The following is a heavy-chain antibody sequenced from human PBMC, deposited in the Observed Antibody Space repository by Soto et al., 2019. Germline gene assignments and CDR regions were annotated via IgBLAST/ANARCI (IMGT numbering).Heavy chain of an antibody. D-gene: IGHD5-18*01. CDR2: MNPGSGDT. Sequence: GALVKVSCKASGYTFTNNDVSWVRQATGQGLEWMGWMNPGSGDTGYAQKFQGRVTMTRDISIATAYMELTSLTSEDTAIYYCARMESFGSLNWFDPWGQGTLVTVS. J-gene: IGHJ5*02. CDR1: GYTFTNND. V-gene: IGHV1-8*01. CDR3: ARMESFGSLNWFDP.